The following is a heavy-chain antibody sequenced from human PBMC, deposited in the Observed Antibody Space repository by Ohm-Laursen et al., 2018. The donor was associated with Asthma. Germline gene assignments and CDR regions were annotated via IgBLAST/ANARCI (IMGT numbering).Heavy chain of an antibody. CDR1: GYTFTRFA. CDR3: ARCGVGATRCFDY. Sequence: GSSVKVSCKASGYTFTRFAMHWVRQAPGQRPEWMGWINAGNGNTKYSQKFQGRVTFTSDTSARTASMELSSLRSEDTAVYYCARCGVGATRCFDYWGQGTLVTVSS. V-gene: IGHV1-3*01. D-gene: IGHD1-26*01. J-gene: IGHJ4*02. CDR2: INAGNGNT.